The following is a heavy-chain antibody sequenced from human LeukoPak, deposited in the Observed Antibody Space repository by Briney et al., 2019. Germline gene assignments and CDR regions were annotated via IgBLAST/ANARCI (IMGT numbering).Heavy chain of an antibody. CDR3: ARGARPNWNDVRWAFDI. J-gene: IGHJ3*02. Sequence: GGSLRLSCAASGFTFSSYSMNWVRQAPGKGLEWVSAISSSHNSIYYADSVKGRFTIYRDNAKNSLYLQMNSLRAEDTAVYYCARGARPNWNDVRWAFDIWGQGTMVTVSS. CDR2: ISSSHNSI. D-gene: IGHD1-1*01. V-gene: IGHV3-21*01. CDR1: GFTFSSYS.